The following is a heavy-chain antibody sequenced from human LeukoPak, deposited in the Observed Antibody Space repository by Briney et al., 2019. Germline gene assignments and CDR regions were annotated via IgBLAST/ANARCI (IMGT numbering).Heavy chain of an antibody. D-gene: IGHD5-18*01. CDR3: ARRATAMVSPFAY. J-gene: IGHJ4*02. Sequence: SETLSLTCTVSGDSISSSNYYWGWIRQPPGKGLEWIGSIYYSGSTYYNPSLKSRVTISVDTSKNQFSLKLTSATAADTAVYYCARRATAMVSPFAYWGQGTLVTVSS. CDR2: IYYSGST. V-gene: IGHV4-39*01. CDR1: GDSISSSNYY.